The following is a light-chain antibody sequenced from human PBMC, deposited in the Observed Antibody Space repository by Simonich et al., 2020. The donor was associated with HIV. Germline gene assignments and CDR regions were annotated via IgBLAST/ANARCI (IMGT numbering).Light chain of an antibody. CDR2: DEA. Sequence: DIQMTQAPSSLSASVGDRVTITCQASQNTANSLNWYQLKPGKTPKLLIFDEANLETGVPSRFSGSASGTDFTFAISSLQPEDIATYFCQQYHNVPLTFAGGTKVEIK. CDR3: QQYHNVPLT. CDR1: QNTANS. V-gene: IGKV1-33*01. J-gene: IGKJ4*01.